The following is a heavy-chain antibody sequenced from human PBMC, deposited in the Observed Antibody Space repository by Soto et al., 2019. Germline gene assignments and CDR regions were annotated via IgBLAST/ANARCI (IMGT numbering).Heavy chain of an antibody. J-gene: IGHJ4*02. V-gene: IGHV1-18*04. D-gene: IGHD3-16*02. CDR3: ARASDYDYIWGSYRHIDY. CDR1: GYTFSTYG. Sequence: QVQLVQSGPEVKKPGASVKVSCKASGYTFSTYGVGWVRRAPGQGLEWMGWISGYNANIQYAQQFQGRVTLTKDTSSSTTYMELRSLRSYDTAIYYCARASDYDYIWGSYRHIDYWGQGTLVTVSS. CDR2: ISGYNANI.